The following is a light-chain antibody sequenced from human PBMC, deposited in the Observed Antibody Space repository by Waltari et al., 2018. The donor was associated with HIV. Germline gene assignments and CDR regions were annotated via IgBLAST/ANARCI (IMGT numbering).Light chain of an antibody. CDR3: SSYTSSSTKV. CDR2: DVS. Sequence: QSALTQPASVSGSPGQSLTISSTGTSRDIAGYNYVPWYQQHPGKAPKPMIYDVSNRPSGLSNLFSGSKSGNTASLTISGLQAEDEADYYCSSYTSSSTKVFGGGTKLTVL. J-gene: IGLJ2*01. CDR1: SRDIAGYNY. V-gene: IGLV2-14*03.